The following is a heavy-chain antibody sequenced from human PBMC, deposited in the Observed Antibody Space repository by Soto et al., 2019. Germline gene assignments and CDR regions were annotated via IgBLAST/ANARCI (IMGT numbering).Heavy chain of an antibody. J-gene: IGHJ6*02. V-gene: IGHV1-69*13. CDR1: DGSFRSYA. CDR3: AIEDRGAARPARTLSYNYYYGIDV. CDR2: IGPIYGTA. Sequence: VQVPYWPSDGSFRSYAIIWLRQDPEPGREWLGWIGPIYGTANYPEKSQGRVTTTADEYTSTAYMQLSSLTAEDTAVYYCAIEDRGAARPARTLSYNYYYGIDVWGQGTMVTVSS. D-gene: IGHD6-6*01.